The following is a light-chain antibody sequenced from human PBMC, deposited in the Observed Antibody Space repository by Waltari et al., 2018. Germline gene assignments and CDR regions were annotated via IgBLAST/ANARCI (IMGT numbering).Light chain of an antibody. V-gene: IGLV1-44*01. Sequence: QSILTQSHSASGTPGQRVTIPCSGSSSNLGTNSGNWYQPVPGAAPRLLLYSNSLLPSGVPDRFSGSKSGTSSSLAISGLQSEDEAVYYCATWYSNLNAWLFGGGTKVTVL. CDR1: SSNLGTNS. J-gene: IGLJ2*01. CDR2: SNS. CDR3: ATWYSNLNAWL.